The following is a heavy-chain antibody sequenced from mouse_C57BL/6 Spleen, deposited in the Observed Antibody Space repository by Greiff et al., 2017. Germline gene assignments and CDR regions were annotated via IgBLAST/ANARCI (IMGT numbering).Heavy chain of an antibody. CDR2: LSSGSSTI. J-gene: IGHJ4*01. Sequence: DVKLVESGGGLVKPGGSLKLSCAASGFTFSDYGMHWVRQAPEKGLEWVAYLSSGSSTIYYADTVKGRFTISGDNAKNTLFLQMTSLRSEDTAMYYCATSYYGNFYAMDYWGQGTSVTVSS. CDR1: GFTFSDYG. V-gene: IGHV5-17*01. CDR3: ATSYYGNFYAMDY. D-gene: IGHD2-1*01.